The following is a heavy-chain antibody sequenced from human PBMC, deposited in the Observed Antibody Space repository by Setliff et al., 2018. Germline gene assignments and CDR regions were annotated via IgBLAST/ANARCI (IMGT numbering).Heavy chain of an antibody. D-gene: IGHD1-26*01. V-gene: IGHV3-9*01. CDR2: ISDSGGST. Sequence: GGSLRLSCAASGFRFDDYAMHWVRQAPGKGLEWVSAISDSGGSTFYVDSVKGRFTISRDNAKNTLFLQMNSLRVEDTAVYYCARDLVGATADFWGRGTLVTVSS. J-gene: IGHJ4*02. CDR1: GFRFDDYA. CDR3: ARDLVGATADF.